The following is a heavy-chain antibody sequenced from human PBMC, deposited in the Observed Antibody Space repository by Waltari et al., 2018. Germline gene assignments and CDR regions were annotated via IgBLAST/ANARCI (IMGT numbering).Heavy chain of an antibody. J-gene: IGHJ6*02. CDR3: ARDHPRYKTYYYYGMDV. D-gene: IGHD5-18*01. CDR2: IWDDGSNK. CDR1: GFTFSSYG. V-gene: IGHV3-33*01. Sequence: QVQLVESGGGVVQPGRSLRLSCAASGFTFSSYGMHWVRQAPGKGLEWVAVIWDDGSNKYYADSVKGRFTISRDNSKNTLYLQMNSLRAEDTAVYYCARDHPRYKTYYYYGMDVWGQGTTVTVSS.